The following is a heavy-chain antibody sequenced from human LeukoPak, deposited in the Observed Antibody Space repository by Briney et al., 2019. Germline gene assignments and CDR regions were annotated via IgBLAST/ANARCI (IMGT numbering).Heavy chain of an antibody. Sequence: GGSLRLSCAASGFTFSSYGMHWVRQAPGKGLEWVAFIRYDGSNKYYADSVKGRFTISRDNSKNTLYLQMNSLRAEDTAVYYCAKDLGYSSSSSYMDVWGKGTTVTVSS. D-gene: IGHD6-6*01. J-gene: IGHJ6*03. CDR1: GFTFSSYG. CDR2: IRYDGSNK. V-gene: IGHV3-30*02. CDR3: AKDLGYSSSSSYMDV.